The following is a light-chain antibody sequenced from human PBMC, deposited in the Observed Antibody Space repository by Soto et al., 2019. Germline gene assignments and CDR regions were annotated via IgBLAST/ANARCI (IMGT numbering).Light chain of an antibody. V-gene: IGKV1-5*03. J-gene: IGKJ5*01. CDR2: KAS. CDR3: QQYNSYPLT. CDR1: QSVSSL. Sequence: DIQMTQSPSTLSASVGDRVTITCRASQSVSSLLAWYQQKPGRAPALLIYKASLLESGVPSRFSGSASGTGFTLTISSLQPDDCATYYCQQYNSYPLTFGQGTRLEIK.